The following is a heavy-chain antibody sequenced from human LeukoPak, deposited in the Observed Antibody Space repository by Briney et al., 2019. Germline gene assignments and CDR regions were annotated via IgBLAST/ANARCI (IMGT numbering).Heavy chain of an antibody. CDR1: GDSVSSNSAA. V-gene: IGHV6-1*01. J-gene: IGHJ6*02. D-gene: IGHD3-10*01. CDR2: TYYRSKWYN. CDR3: ARAYGSGSYYYYYGMDV. Sequence: SQTLSLTCAISGDSVSSNSAAWHWIRQSPSRGLEWLGRTYYRSKWYNDYAVSVKSRITINPDTSKNQFSLQLNSVTPEDTAVYYCARAYGSGSYYYYYGMDVWGQGTTVTVSS.